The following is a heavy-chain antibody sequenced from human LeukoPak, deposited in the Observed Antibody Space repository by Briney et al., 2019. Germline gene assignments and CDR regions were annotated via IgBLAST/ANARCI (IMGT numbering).Heavy chain of an antibody. CDR2: IYPGDSDA. D-gene: IGHD2-21*02. Sequence: GESLKISCKGSGYSFTSYWIGWVRQMPGKGLEWMGIIYPGDSDARYSPSFQGQVTISADKSISTAYPRWSSLKASDTAMYYCARLEDCGGDCYGPFDYWGQGTLVTVSS. J-gene: IGHJ4*02. CDR3: ARLEDCGGDCYGPFDY. V-gene: IGHV5-51*01. CDR1: GYSFTSYW.